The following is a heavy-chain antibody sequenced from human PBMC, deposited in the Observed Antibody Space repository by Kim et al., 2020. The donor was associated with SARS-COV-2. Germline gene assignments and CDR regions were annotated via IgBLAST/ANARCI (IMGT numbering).Heavy chain of an antibody. CDR2: IVVGSGNT. CDR3: AAYGRLVVYAIEEESDYYYGMDV. Sequence: SVKVSCKASGFTFTSSAVQWVRQARGQRLEWIGWIVVGSGNTNYAQKFQERVTITRDMSTSTAYMELSSLRSEDTAVYYCAAYGRLVVYAIEEESDYYYGMDVWGQGTTVTVSS. V-gene: IGHV1-58*01. D-gene: IGHD2-8*02. CDR1: GFTFTSSA. J-gene: IGHJ6*02.